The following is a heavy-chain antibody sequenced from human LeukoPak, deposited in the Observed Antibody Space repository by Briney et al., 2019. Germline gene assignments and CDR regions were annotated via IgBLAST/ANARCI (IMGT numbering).Heavy chain of an antibody. CDR2: ISSSSSYI. D-gene: IGHD2-21*02. J-gene: IGHJ3*02. CDR3: ASEYCGGDCYESDAFGI. V-gene: IGHV3-21*01. Sequence: PGGSLRLSCAASGFTFSIYSMNWVRQAPGKGLEWVSSISSSSSYIYYADSVKGRFTISRDNAKNSLYLQMNSLRAEDTAVYYCASEYCGGDCYESDAFGIWGQGTMVTVSS. CDR1: GFTFSIYS.